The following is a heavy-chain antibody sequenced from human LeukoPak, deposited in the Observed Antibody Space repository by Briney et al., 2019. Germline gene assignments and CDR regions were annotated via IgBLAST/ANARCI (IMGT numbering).Heavy chain of an antibody. V-gene: IGHV3-30*01. D-gene: IGHD4/OR15-4a*01. J-gene: IGHJ4*02. CDR2: ISYDGSIK. CDR3: AGGEGARFDY. Sequence: SSGTLRLSCGGSGFAFSRYSMHWVRQAPGKGLQWVAVISYDGSIKYYADSVKGRFTISRDHPKNTLYVQMDTLGAEDTAVYYCAGGEGARFDYWGQGTLVSVSS. CDR1: GFAFSRYS.